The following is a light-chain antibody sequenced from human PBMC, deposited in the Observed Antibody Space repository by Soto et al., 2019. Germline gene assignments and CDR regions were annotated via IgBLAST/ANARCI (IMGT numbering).Light chain of an antibody. V-gene: IGKV1-9*01. Sequence: DIQLTQSPSFLSASVGDRVTITCRASQGISSYLARYQQKPRKAPNLLIYAASTLQTAVPSRFSRSGPGTEFTLTISCLQTEEFTTYYCQQLYSYPRAFGQWTKVEIK. CDR2: AAS. J-gene: IGKJ1*01. CDR1: QGISSY. CDR3: QQLYSYPRA.